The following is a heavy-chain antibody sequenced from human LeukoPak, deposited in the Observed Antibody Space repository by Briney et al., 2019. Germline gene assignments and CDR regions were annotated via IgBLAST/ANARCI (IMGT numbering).Heavy chain of an antibody. CDR1: RGSINRHC. D-gene: IGHD2-15*01. J-gene: IGHJ6*02. CDR2: IYYSGST. Sequence: SETLSLTCIVSRGSINRHCWSCVRQPPGKGLEWIGYIYYSGSTNYNPSLKSRVTISVDTSKNQFSLKLSSVTAADTAVYYCARNKGSVVVAATSDYYYGMDVWGQGTTVTVSS. CDR3: ARNKGSVVVAATSDYYYGMDV. V-gene: IGHV4-59*11.